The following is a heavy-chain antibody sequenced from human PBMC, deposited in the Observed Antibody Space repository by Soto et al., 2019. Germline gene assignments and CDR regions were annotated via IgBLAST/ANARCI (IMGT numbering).Heavy chain of an antibody. V-gene: IGHV3-73*01. Sequence: GGSLRLSCAASGFTFSGSAIHWVRQTSGKGLEWVGRIRSKTDSYATAYAASLKGRFTISRDDSKNTAYLQMNSLKTEDTAVYFCTRLDPIGFDYWGQGTLVTVSS. CDR2: IRSKTDSYAT. CDR3: TRLDPIGFDY. D-gene: IGHD3-3*01. J-gene: IGHJ4*02. CDR1: GFTFSGSA.